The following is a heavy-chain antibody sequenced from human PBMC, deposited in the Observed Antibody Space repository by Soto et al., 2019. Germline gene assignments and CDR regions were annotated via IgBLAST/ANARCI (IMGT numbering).Heavy chain of an antibody. CDR2: IRSKANSYAT. J-gene: IGHJ4*02. CDR1: GFTFSGSA. V-gene: IGHV3-73*01. D-gene: IGHD3-16*02. Sequence: GGSLRLSCAASGFTFSGSAMHWVRQASGKGLEWVGRIRSKANSYATAYAASVKGRFTISRDDSKNTAYLQMNSLKTEDTAVYYCTRQFGDLTVWTGIRDYIWGSYRPFDYWGQGTLVTVSS. CDR3: TRQFGDLTVWTGIRDYIWGSYRPFDY.